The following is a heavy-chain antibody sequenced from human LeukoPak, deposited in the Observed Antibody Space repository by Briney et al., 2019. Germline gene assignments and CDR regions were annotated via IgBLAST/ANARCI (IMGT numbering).Heavy chain of an antibody. D-gene: IGHD5/OR15-5a*01. CDR1: GFTFSNAW. CDR3: TTLRLALAYGVDV. J-gene: IGHJ6*02. CDR2: IKSKTDGETT. Sequence: PGGSLRLSCAASGFTFSNAWMSWVRQAPGQGLERIGRIKSKTDGETTEYAAPVKGRFTISRDDSKNTLYLQMNSLKTEDTAVYYCTTLRLALAYGVDVWGQGTTVTVSS. V-gene: IGHV3-15*01.